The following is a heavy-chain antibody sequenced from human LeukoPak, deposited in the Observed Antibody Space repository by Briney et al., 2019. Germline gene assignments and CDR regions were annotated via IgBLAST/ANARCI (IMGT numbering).Heavy chain of an antibody. J-gene: IGHJ5*02. D-gene: IGHD6-6*01. CDR1: GFTFSSYG. V-gene: IGHV3-33*01. CDR2: IWYDGSNK. Sequence: GGSLRLSCAASGFTFSSYGMHWVRQAPGKGLEWVAVIWYDGSNKYYADSVKGRFTISIDNSKNTLYLQMNSLRAEDTAVYYCARDSVDSSAYNWFDPWGQGTLVTVSS. CDR3: ARDSVDSSAYNWFDP.